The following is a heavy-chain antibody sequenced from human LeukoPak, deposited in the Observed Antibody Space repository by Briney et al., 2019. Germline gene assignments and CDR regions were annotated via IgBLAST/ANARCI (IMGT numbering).Heavy chain of an antibody. CDR1: GYIFTGYF. CDR3: AREPSGSGSFDY. V-gene: IGHV1-2*02. J-gene: IGHJ4*02. CDR2: FYPNSGGT. D-gene: IGHD3-10*01. Sequence: ASVTVSCKASGYIFTGYFMHWVRQAPGQGLEWMGYFYPNSGGTNYARRFQGRVTMTWDTSISTAYMELTSLRSDDTAVYYCAREPSGSGSFDYWGQGALATVSS.